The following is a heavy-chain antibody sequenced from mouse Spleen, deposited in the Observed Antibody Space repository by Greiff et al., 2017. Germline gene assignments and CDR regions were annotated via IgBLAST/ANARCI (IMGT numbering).Heavy chain of an antibody. D-gene: IGHD4-1*01. CDR3: ARGAGTDFDY. J-gene: IGHJ2*01. V-gene: IGHV1-69*02. CDR1: GYTFTSYW. Sequence: QVQLKQPGAELVRSGASVKLSCKASGYTFTSYWINWVKQRPGQGLEWIGNIYPSDSYTNYNEKFKSKATLTVDTSSSTAYMQLSSLTSEDSAVYFCARGAGTDFDYWGQGTTLTVSS. CDR2: IYPSDSYT.